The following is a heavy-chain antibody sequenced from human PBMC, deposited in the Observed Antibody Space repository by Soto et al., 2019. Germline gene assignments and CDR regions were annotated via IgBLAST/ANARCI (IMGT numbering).Heavy chain of an antibody. Sequence: GGSLRLSCAASGFTFSSYAMSWVRQAPGKGLEWVSAISGSGGSTYYADSVKGRFTISRDNSKNTLYLQMNSLRAEDTAVHYCAKVDYGDYGYFDYWGQGTLVTVSS. V-gene: IGHV3-23*01. CDR2: ISGSGGST. D-gene: IGHD4-17*01. J-gene: IGHJ4*02. CDR1: GFTFSSYA. CDR3: AKVDYGDYGYFDY.